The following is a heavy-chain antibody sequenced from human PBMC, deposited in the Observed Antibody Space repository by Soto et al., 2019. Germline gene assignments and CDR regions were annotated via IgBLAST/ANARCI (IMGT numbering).Heavy chain of an antibody. CDR3: ARGHRAIFGVVKSGWFDP. D-gene: IGHD3-3*01. V-gene: IGHV4-34*01. CDR2: INHSGST. J-gene: IGHJ5*02. CDR1: GGSFSGYY. Sequence: SETLSLTCAVYGGSFSGYYWSWIRQPPGKGLEWIGEINHSGSTNYNPSLKSRVTISVDTSKNQFSLKLSSVTAADTAVYYCARGHRAIFGVVKSGWFDPWGQGTLVTVSS.